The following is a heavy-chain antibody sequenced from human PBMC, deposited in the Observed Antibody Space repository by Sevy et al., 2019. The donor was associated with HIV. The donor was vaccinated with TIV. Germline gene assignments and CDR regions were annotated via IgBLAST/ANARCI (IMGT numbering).Heavy chain of an antibody. CDR2: ISRSSRTI. CDR3: ARAYSGGWPQCAWTDY. J-gene: IGHJ4*02. V-gene: IGHV3-48*01. Sequence: GGSLRLSCAASGFTFRTYSMNWVRQAPGKGLEWLSYISRSSRTIYYADSVEGRFTISRDNAKNSLYLQINSLRAEDTAVYYGARAYSGGWPQCAWTDYWGQGTLVTVSS. D-gene: IGHD6-19*01. CDR1: GFTFRTYS.